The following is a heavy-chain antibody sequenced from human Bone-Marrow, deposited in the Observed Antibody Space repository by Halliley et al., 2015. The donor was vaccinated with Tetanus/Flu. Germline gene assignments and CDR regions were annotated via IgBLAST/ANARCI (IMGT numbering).Heavy chain of an antibody. Sequence: SLRLSCAASGFTFTIYSMNWVRQAPGKGLEWLSSISSRDAYISYADSVRGRFTISRDSAKTSLYLQMNSLRAEDTAVYYRARLGFRELSGIYYYGMDVWGQGTTVTVSS. V-gene: IGHV3-21*01. CDR1: GFTFTIYS. CDR3: ARLGFRELSGIYYYGMDV. CDR2: ISSRDAYI. J-gene: IGHJ6*02. D-gene: IGHD3-10*01.